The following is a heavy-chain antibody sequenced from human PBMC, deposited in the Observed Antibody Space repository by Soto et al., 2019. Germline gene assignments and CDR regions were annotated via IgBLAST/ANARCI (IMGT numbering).Heavy chain of an antibody. CDR1: GGSISSGDYY. D-gene: IGHD3-10*01. V-gene: IGHV4-30-4*01. CDR2: IYYSGST. Sequence: QVQLQESGPGLVKPSQTLSLTCTVSGGSISSGDYYWSWIRQPPGKGLEWIGYIYYSGSTYYNPCPMTRATRSVDTSRSQCSRQRSSVTAADTAVDYCASWWFGALFGYWGQSTQVPVSS. J-gene: IGHJ4*02. CDR3: ASWWFGALFGY.